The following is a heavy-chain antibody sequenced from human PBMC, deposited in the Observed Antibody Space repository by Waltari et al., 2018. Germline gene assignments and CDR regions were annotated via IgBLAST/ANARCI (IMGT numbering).Heavy chain of an antibody. V-gene: IGHV4-61*02. CDR2: GYCSGDT. J-gene: IGHJ5*02. CDR3: AKGAGPPWFDP. Sequence: QVQLQESGPGLVKPSQTLSLTCTVSGDSINSGTFYWSWIRQPAGKGLEWIGRGYCSGDTDENPYLKSRVSITMETSKNRLSLKLTSVTAADTAVDYWAKGAGPPWFDPWGQGTLVTVSS. CDR1: GDSINSGTFY.